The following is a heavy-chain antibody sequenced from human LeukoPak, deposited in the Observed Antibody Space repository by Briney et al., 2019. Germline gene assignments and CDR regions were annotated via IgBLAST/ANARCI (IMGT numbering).Heavy chain of an antibody. CDR1: GYTFTSYA. CDR2: INAGNGNT. V-gene: IGHV1-3*01. J-gene: IGHJ4*02. CDR3: ARTEMATILDFDY. D-gene: IGHD5-24*01. Sequence: GASVKVSCKASGYTFTSYAMPWVRQAPGQRLGWMGWINAGNGNTKYSQKFQGRVTITRDTSASTAYMELSSLRSEDTAVFYCARTEMATILDFDYWGQGTLVTVSS.